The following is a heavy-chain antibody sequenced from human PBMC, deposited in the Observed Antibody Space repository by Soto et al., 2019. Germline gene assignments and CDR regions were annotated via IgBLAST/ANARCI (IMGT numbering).Heavy chain of an antibody. CDR1: GGSISNSSYY. J-gene: IGHJ6*02. CDR3: ARASPLVTDV. Sequence: TLCLTCPVSGGSISNSSYYWSWIRQPPGKGLEWIGYIYYSGSTYYNPSLKSRVTISVDTSKNQFSLKLSSVTAADTAVYYCARASPLVTDVWGQGTTVTVSS. CDR2: IYYSGST. V-gene: IGHV4-30-4*01.